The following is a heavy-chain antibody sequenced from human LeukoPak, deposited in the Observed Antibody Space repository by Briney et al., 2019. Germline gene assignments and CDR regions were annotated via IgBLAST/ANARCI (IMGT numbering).Heavy chain of an antibody. V-gene: IGHV4-39*07. CDR2: IYYSGST. CDR1: GGSISSSSYY. J-gene: IGHJ6*02. D-gene: IGHD2-21*01. Sequence: PSETLSLTCTVSGGSISSSSYYWGWIRQPPGKGLECIGSIYYSGSTYYNPSLKSRVTISVDTSKNQFSLKLSSVTAADTAVYYCASWVILALYCGGRPCTDGMDVWGQGTTVTVSS. CDR3: ASWVILALYCGGRPCTDGMDV.